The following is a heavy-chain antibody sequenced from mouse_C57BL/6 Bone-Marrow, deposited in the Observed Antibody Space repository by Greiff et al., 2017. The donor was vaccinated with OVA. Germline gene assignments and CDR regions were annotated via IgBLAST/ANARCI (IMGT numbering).Heavy chain of an antibody. CDR1: GYTFTSYW. CDR3: ARNYYGSSYDY. Sequence: VQLQQSGAELVKPGASVKMSCKASGYTFTSYWITWVKQRPGQGLEWIGDIYPGSGSTNYNEKFKSKATLTVDTSSSTAYMQLSSLTSEDSAVYYCARNYYGSSYDYWGQGTTLTVSS. V-gene: IGHV1-55*01. D-gene: IGHD1-1*01. J-gene: IGHJ2*01. CDR2: IYPGSGST.